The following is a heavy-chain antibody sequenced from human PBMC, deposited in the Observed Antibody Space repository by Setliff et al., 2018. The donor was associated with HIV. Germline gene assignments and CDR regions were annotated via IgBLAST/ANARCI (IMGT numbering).Heavy chain of an antibody. D-gene: IGHD3-16*01. CDR2: ISSSGTT. CDR1: DDSFSNYD. J-gene: IGHJ4*02. CDR3: ARLGRAIDYGCSSLRLDF. Sequence: PSETLSLTCVVSDDSFSNYDWTWIRQSPGKALEWIGYISSSGTTNYNPSLRSRVTISMETSNTRFSLWLRSATAADTATYFCARLGRAIDYGCSSLRLDFWGQGMLVTVSS. V-gene: IGHV4-4*09.